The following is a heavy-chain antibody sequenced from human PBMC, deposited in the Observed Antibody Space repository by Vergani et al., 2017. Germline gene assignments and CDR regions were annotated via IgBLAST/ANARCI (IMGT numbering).Heavy chain of an antibody. CDR3: ARDLSIAAALFGQQDDAFDI. D-gene: IGHD6-13*01. CDR2: ISAYNGNT. CDR1: GYTFTSYG. Sequence: QVQLVQSGAEVKKPGASVKVSCKASGYTFTSYGISWVRQAPGQGLEWMGWISAYNGNTNYAQKHKGRVTMTTDTSTRTAYMGLRSLRSDDTAVYYCARDLSIAAALFGQQDDAFDIGGKGTMVTVSS. J-gene: IGHJ3*02. V-gene: IGHV1-18*01.